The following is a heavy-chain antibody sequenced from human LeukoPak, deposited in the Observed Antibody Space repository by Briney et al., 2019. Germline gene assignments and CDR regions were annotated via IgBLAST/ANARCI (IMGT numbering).Heavy chain of an antibody. CDR1: GYTFTGYY. D-gene: IGHD6-6*01. CDR2: INPNSGGT. CDR3: ARDPEYSSSSRPFDY. J-gene: IGHJ4*02. V-gene: IGHV1-2*02. Sequence: ASVKVSCKASGYTFTGYYMHWVRQAPGQGLEWMGWINPNSGGTNYAQKLQGRVTMTTDTSTSTAYMELRSLRSDDTAVYYCARDPEYSSSSRPFDYWGQGTLVTVSS.